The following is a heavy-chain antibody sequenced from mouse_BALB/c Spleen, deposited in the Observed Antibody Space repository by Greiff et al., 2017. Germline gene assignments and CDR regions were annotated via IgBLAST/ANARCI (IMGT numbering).Heavy chain of an antibody. CDR3: TREGMITTGPWFAY. Sequence: LKQPGSELVRPGASVKLSCKASGYTFTSYWMHWVKQRPGQGLEWIGNIYPGSGSTNYDEKFKSKATLTVDTSSSTAYMQLSSLTSEDSAVYYCTREGMITTGPWFAYWGQGTLVTVSA. CDR1: GYTFTSYW. V-gene: IGHV1S22*01. CDR2: IYPGSGST. J-gene: IGHJ3*01. D-gene: IGHD2-4*01.